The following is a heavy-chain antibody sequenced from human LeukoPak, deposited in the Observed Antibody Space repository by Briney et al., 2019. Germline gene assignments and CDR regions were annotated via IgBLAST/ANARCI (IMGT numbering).Heavy chain of an antibody. D-gene: IGHD3-9*01. CDR2: ISGGGYST. J-gene: IGHJ4*02. Sequence: GGSLRLSCAASGFTFSDYYMSWIRQAPGKGLEWVSGISGGGYSTYYADSVKGRFTTSRDNSKSTLYLQMNSLRAEDTAVYYCAKVAYYDLLTGSNFDNWGQGTLVTVSA. CDR1: GFTFSDYY. CDR3: AKVAYYDLLTGSNFDN. V-gene: IGHV3-23*01.